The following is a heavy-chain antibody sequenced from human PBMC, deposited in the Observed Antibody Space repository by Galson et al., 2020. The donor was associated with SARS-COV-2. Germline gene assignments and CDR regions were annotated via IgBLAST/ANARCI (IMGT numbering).Heavy chain of an antibody. D-gene: IGHD3-16*01. V-gene: IGHV4-34*01. CDR1: GGSFSGYS. J-gene: IGHJ6*03. Sequence: SETLSLTCAVYGGSFSGYSWTWIRQAPGKGLEWIGEIKSGGDTKYSPSLSGRVTLSVDTSRNQFSLKLTTVSAADTALYFCARGRQGVVPSPVLGLGPFYSYYCMDVWGKGTTVIVSS. CDR3: ARGRQGVVPSPVLGLGPFYSYYCMDV. CDR2: IKSGGDT.